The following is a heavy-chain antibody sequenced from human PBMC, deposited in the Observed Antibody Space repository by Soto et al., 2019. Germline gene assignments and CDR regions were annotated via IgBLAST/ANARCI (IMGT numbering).Heavy chain of an antibody. D-gene: IGHD6-13*01. CDR3: AKVVAAPHEIPFDP. J-gene: IGHJ5*02. Sequence: GGSLRLSFAASGIIFNGFGMDWVRQAPGKGLEWVSVIRDGGSNTYYADSVKGRFTISRDNSKNTLYLQMNSLRAEDTAVYYCAKVVAAPHEIPFDPWGQGTLVTVSS. CDR2: IRDGGSNT. V-gene: IGHV3-33*06. CDR1: GIIFNGFG.